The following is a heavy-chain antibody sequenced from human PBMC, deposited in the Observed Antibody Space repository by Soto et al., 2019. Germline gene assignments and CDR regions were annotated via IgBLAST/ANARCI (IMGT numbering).Heavy chain of an antibody. CDR3: XXXXXXGDY. CDR2: VNPNGGST. V-gene: IGHV1-46*01. J-gene: IGHJ4*02. Sequence: QVQLVQSGPEVKEPGASVKISCKASGYTFTNFYIQWVRXXPGQGLEWMGLVNPNGGSTNYAQNXXXXXXXXXXXXXXXXXXXXXXXXXXXXXXXXXXXXXXXGDYWGQGTLVTVSS. CDR1: GYTFTNFY.